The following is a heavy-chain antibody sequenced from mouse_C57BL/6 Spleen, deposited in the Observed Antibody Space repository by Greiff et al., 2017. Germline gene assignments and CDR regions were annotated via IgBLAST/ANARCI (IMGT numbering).Heavy chain of an antibody. CDR1: GYSFTDYH. Sequence: LQASGPEPVKPGALVKISCQASGYSFTDYHMNWVKQSNGKSLEWIGVINPNYGTTSYNQKFKGKATLTVDQSSSTAYMQRNSLTSEDAAVYYCASGIRRYAMDYWGQGTSVTVSS. CDR2: INPNYGTT. J-gene: IGHJ4*01. V-gene: IGHV1-39*01. D-gene: IGHD2-12*01. CDR3: ASGIRRYAMDY.